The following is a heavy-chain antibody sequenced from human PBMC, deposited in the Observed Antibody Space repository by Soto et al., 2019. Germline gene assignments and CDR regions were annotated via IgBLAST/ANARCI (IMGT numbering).Heavy chain of an antibody. Sequence: GKGLVWVSAISGSSCSTYYADSVPGRFTLSRDNSKNTLYLQMNSLRAEDTAVYYFFFQAEDGIRDTVPVSAFLLNRSSDL. V-gene: IGHV3-23*01. D-gene: IGHD2-15*01. J-gene: IGHJ2*01. CDR2: ISGSSCST. CDR3: FFQAEDGIRDTVPVSAFLLNRSSDL.